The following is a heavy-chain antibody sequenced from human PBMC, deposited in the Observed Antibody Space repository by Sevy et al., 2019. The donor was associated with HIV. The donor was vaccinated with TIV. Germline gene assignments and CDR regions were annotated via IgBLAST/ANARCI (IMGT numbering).Heavy chain of an antibody. CDR3: AKEMSVYCSGGSCYPVAFDY. D-gene: IGHD2-15*01. CDR1: GFTFSSYA. CDR2: ISGSGGST. Sequence: GGSLRLSCAASGFTFSSYAMSWVRQAPGKGLEWVSAISGSGGSTYYADSVKGRFTISRNNSKNTLYLQMNSLRAEDTALYYCAKEMSVYCSGGSCYPVAFDYWGQGTLVTVSS. V-gene: IGHV3-23*01. J-gene: IGHJ4*02.